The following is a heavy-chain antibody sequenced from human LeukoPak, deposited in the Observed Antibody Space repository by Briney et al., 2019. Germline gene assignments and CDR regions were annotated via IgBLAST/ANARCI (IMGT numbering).Heavy chain of an antibody. CDR1: GFTFSSYW. CDR2: ISSSSSTI. CDR3: ARDRSSGYYGTSDY. Sequence: GGSLRLSCAASGFTFSSYWMSWVRQAPGKGLEWVSYISSSSSTIYYADSVKGRFTISRDNAKNSLYLQMNSLRAEDTAVYYCARDRSSGYYGTSDYWGQGTLVTVSS. V-gene: IGHV3-48*01. D-gene: IGHD3-22*01. J-gene: IGHJ4*02.